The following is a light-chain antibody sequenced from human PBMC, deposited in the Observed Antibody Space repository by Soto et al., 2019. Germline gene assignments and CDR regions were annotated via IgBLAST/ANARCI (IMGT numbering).Light chain of an antibody. Sequence: DMQMTHSPSTLSASVGDRVTITCRASQSISSWLAWYQQKTGKAPKLLIYDASNLESGVPSRFSGTGSGTEFTLTISSLQPDDFATYYCQQSNTFPLPFGGGTKVDIK. J-gene: IGKJ4*01. V-gene: IGKV1-5*01. CDR3: QQSNTFPLP. CDR1: QSISSW. CDR2: DAS.